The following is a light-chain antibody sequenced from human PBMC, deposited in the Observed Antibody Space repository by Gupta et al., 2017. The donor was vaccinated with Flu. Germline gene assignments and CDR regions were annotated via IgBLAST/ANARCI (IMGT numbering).Light chain of an antibody. V-gene: IGLV1-47*01. Sequence: SSSNIGSDYVHWYQQLPGAAPKLLIYKNDQRPSGVPDRFSDSKSGTSASLAISGLRSEDEAEYYCTAWDDSLSGYVFGTGTKVTVL. CDR2: KND. CDR1: SSNIGSDY. CDR3: TAWDDSLSGYV. J-gene: IGLJ1*01.